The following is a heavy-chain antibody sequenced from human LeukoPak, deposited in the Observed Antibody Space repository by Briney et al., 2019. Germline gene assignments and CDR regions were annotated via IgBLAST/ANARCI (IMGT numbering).Heavy chain of an antibody. CDR2: FDPEDGET. D-gene: IGHD4-17*01. CDR3: ATLDDYGDYRAFDY. CDR1: GYTLTELS. J-gene: IGHJ4*02. V-gene: IGHV1-24*01. Sequence: ASVKVSCKVSGYTLTELSMHWVRQAPGKGLEWMGGFDPEDGETIYAQKFQDRVTMTEDTSTDTAYMELSSLRSEDTAVYYCATLDDYGDYRAFDYWGQGTLVTVSS.